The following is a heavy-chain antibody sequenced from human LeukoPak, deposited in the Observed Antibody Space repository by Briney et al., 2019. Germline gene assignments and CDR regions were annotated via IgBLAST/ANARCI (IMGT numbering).Heavy chain of an antibody. V-gene: IGHV4-4*07. CDR2: IYTSGST. J-gene: IGHJ4*02. D-gene: IGHD1-26*01. Sequence: PSETLSLTCTVSGGSISSYYRSWIRQPAGKGLEWIWRIYTSGSTNSNPSLKSRVTMSVDTSKNQFSLKLSSVAAADTSVYSCARVGATEGFDYWGQGTLVTVSS. CDR3: ARVGATEGFDY. CDR1: GGSISSYY.